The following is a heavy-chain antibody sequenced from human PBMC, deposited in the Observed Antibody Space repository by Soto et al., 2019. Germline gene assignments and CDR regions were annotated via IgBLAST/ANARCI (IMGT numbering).Heavy chain of an antibody. J-gene: IGHJ6*02. CDR3: ARCNPSKYSSGWNYGMDV. V-gene: IGHV3-53*01. CDR1: GFTVSSNY. Sequence: PGGSLRLSCAASGFTVSSNYMSWVRQAPGKGLEWVSVIYSGGSTYYADSVKGRFTISRDNSKNTLYLQMNSLRAEDTAVYYCARCNPSKYSSGWNYGMDVWGQGTTVTVSS. D-gene: IGHD6-19*01. CDR2: IYSGGST.